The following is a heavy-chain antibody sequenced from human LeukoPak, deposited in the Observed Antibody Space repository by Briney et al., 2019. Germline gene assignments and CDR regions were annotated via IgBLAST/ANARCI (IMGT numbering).Heavy chain of an antibody. J-gene: IGHJ4*02. CDR3: ARGGTIFGVVSQFDY. D-gene: IGHD3-3*01. CDR2: IYHSGST. CDR1: GGSISSGSYY. V-gene: IGHV4-30-2*01. Sequence: SQTLSLTCTVSGGSISSGSYYWSWIRQPAGKGLEWIGYIYHSGSTYYNPSLKSRLTISVDRSKNQFSLKLSSVTAADTAVYYCARGGTIFGVVSQFDYWGQGTLVTVSS.